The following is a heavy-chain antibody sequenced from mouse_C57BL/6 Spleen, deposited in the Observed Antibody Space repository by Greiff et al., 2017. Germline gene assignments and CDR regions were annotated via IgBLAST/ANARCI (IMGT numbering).Heavy chain of an antibody. CDR3: TRSGDVYYDYSWYFDV. CDR2: IYPGNSYT. J-gene: IGHJ1*03. V-gene: IGHV1-5*01. D-gene: IGHD2-4*01. CDR1: GYTFTSYC. Sequence: EVQLQESGTVLARPGASVKMSCKTSGYTFTSYCMYWVNQRPGQGLEWVGAIYPGNSYTSYNQKFKGKVKLTAVTAASTAYMELSSLTNEDSAAYCSTRSGDVYYDYSWYFDVWGTGTTVTVAS.